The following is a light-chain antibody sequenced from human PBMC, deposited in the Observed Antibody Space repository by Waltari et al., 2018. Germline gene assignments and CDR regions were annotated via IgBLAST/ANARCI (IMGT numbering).Light chain of an antibody. CDR2: DAS. V-gene: IGKV1-39*01. CDR1: QSISSY. CDR3: QQSDSMPFT. Sequence: DIQMTQSPSSLSASVGDRVSITCRTSQSISSYLNWYQQKPGKAPTLLIYDASTLQSGVPSRFSGSGSGTDFTLTISSLQPEDFATYHCQQSDSMPFTFGGGTKVEIK. J-gene: IGKJ4*01.